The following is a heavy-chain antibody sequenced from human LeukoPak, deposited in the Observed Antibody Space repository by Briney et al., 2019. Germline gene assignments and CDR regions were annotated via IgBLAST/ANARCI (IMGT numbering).Heavy chain of an antibody. CDR3: AKPGASTVTTHFDY. D-gene: IGHD4-17*01. CDR1: GFTFSSYG. CDR2: IRYDGSNK. V-gene: IGHV3-30*02. J-gene: IGHJ4*02. Sequence: GGSLRLSCAASGFTFSSYGMHWVRQAPGKGLEWVAFIRYDGSNKYYADSVKGRFTISRDNSKNTLYLQMNSLRAEDTAIYYCAKPGASTVTTHFDYWGQGTLVTVSS.